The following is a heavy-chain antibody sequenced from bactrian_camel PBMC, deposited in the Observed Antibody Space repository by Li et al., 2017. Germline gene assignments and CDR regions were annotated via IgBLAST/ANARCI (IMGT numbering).Heavy chain of an antibody. CDR3: AADQSTGWTPRECEYNS. CDR2: FYANGGST. CDR1: YDVPSYC. Sequence: VQLVESGGGSVQAGGSLRLSCAGYDVPSYCMAWFRQSPGREREVVASFYANGGSTNYHDAVKGRFTVGRDHAKNSVYLQMNNLTPEDTATYYCAADQSTGWTPRECEYNSWGQGTQVTVS. J-gene: IGHJ6*01. D-gene: IGHD5*01. V-gene: IGHV3-3*01.